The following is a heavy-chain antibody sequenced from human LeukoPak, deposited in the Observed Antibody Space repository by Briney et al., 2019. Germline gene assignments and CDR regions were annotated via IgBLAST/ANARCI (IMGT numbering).Heavy chain of an antibody. CDR2: INHSGST. Sequence: SETLSLTCAVYGGSFSGYYWSWIRQPPGKGLEWIGEINHSGSTNYNPSLKSRVTISVDTSKNQFSLKLSSVTAVDTAVYYCARADFWSGYYTRYFDYWGQGTLVTVSS. CDR1: GGSFSGYY. J-gene: IGHJ4*02. V-gene: IGHV4-34*01. CDR3: ARADFWSGYYTRYFDY. D-gene: IGHD3-3*01.